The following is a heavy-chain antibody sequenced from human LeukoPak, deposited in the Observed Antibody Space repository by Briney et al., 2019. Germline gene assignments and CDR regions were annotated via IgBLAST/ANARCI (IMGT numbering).Heavy chain of an antibody. J-gene: IGHJ4*02. V-gene: IGHV4-38-2*01. CDR3: ARAPYYYDSIDY. CDR2: IYRSGST. CDR1: GYSISSGYY. Sequence: SETLSLTCAVSGYSISSGYYWGWIRPPPGKGLEWIGIIYRSGSTYYNPSLKSRVTISVDRSKNQFSLKLSSVTAATPAVYYCARAPYYYDSIDYWGQGTLVPVSS. D-gene: IGHD3-22*01.